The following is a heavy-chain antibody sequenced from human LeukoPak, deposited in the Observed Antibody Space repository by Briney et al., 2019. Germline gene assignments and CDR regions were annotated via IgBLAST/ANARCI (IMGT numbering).Heavy chain of an antibody. CDR2: IRSKANCYAT. CDR1: GFTFSGSA. CDR3: TSYHYGMDV. J-gene: IGHJ6*02. V-gene: IGHV3-73*01. Sequence: GGSLRLSCAASGFTFSGSAMHWVRQASGKGLEWVGRIRSKANCYATAYAASVKGRFTISRDDSKNTAYLQMNSLKTEDTAVYYCTSYHYGMDVWGQGTTVTVSS.